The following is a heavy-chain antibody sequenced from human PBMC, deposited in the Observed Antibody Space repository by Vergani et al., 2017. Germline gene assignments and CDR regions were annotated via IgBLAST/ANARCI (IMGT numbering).Heavy chain of an antibody. CDR2: IIPIFGTA. D-gene: IGHD3-10*01. J-gene: IGHJ6*02. V-gene: IGHV1-69*12. Sequence: QVQLVQSGAEVKKPGSSVKVSCKASGGTFSSYAISWVRQAPGQGLEWMGGIIPIFGTANYAQKFQGRVMITADESTSTAYMELSSLRSEDTAVYYCASGSVTMVRGPYVRYYYGMDVWGQGTTVTVSS. CDR1: GGTFSSYA. CDR3: ASGSVTMVRGPYVRYYYGMDV.